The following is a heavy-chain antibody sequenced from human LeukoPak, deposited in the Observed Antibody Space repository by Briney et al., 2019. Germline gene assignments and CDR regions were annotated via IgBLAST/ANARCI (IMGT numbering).Heavy chain of an antibody. D-gene: IGHD6-19*01. CDR1: GFTISSNY. J-gene: IGHJ4*02. Sequence: GGSLRLSCAASGFTISSNYMTWVRQAPGKGLEWVSVFHGGGDTYYADSVKGRFTISRDNSKNTLYLQMNSLRAEDTAVYYCARSSDSSGWVDYWGQGILVTVSS. CDR2: FHGGGDT. CDR3: ARSSDSSGWVDY. V-gene: IGHV3-66*02.